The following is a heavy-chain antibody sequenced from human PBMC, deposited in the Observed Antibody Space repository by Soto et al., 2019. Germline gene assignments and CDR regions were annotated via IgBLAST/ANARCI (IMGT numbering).Heavy chain of an antibody. CDR2: IWYDGSNK. CDR1: GFTFSSYG. Sequence: GGSLRLSCAASGFTFSSYGMHWVRQAPGKGLEWVAVIWYDGSNKYYADSVKGRFTISRDNSKNTLYLQMNSLRAEDTAVYYCARDVSDILTGYYYCGMDAWGQGTTVTVSS. CDR3: ARDVSDILTGYYYCGMDA. V-gene: IGHV3-33*01. D-gene: IGHD3-9*01. J-gene: IGHJ6*02.